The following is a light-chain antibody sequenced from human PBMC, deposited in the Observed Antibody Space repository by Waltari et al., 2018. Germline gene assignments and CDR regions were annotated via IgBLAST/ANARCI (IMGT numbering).Light chain of an antibody. J-gene: IGLJ3*02. V-gene: IGLV2-23*02. CDR2: EVS. CDR3: CSYAGNRSVL. Sequence: QSALTQPVSVSGSPGQSITVSCSGSSSDVGTYNLVSWYQQHPGRAPKLLIYEVSLRPSGISSRFSGSKSGITASLTVSGLQAEDEAEYSCCSYAGNRSVLFGGGTKLTVL. CDR1: SSDVGTYNL.